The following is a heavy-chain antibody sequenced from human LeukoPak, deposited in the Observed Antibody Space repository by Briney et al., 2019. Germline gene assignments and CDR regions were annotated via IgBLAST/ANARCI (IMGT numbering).Heavy chain of an antibody. D-gene: IGHD6-19*01. CDR1: GGSISTYY. V-gene: IGHV4-4*07. Sequence: SETLSLTCTVSGGSISTYYWNWIRQPAEKGLEWIGHIYTSGSTNYNPSLKSRVTISVDKSKNQFSLRLTSMTAADTAVYYCARSYDSGWYGFDSWGQGTLVTVSS. J-gene: IGHJ5*01. CDR3: ARSYDSGWYGFDS. CDR2: IYTSGST.